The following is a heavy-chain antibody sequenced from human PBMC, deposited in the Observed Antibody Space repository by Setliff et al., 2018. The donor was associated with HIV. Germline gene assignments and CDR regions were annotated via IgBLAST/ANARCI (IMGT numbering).Heavy chain of an antibody. Sequence: SETLSLTCTVSGGSITNYYWSWIRQPPGKGLEWIGFIYYSGSTNYNPSLKSRVTISVDTSKHQFSPKLSSVTAADTAVYYCARHARSITMTTDWYFDLWGRGTLVTVSS. D-gene: IGHD3-22*01. CDR3: ARHARSITMTTDWYFDL. J-gene: IGHJ2*01. CDR1: GGSITNYY. CDR2: IYYSGST. V-gene: IGHV4-59*08.